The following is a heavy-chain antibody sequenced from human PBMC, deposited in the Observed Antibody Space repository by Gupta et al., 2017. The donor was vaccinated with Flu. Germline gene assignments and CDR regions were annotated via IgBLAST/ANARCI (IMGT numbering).Heavy chain of an antibody. V-gene: IGHV3-11*05. Sequence: QVQLVESGGGLVKPGGSLRLSCATSGFTFSEYYISWIRQAPGKGLEWLSYIGSSSGSTNYADSVRGRFTVSRDNAKNSLYLQMNSLRAEDTAMYYCALSVCVKKKFDFWGQGTPVTVSS. CDR2: IGSSSGST. CDR1: GFTFSEYY. CDR3: ALSVCVKKKFDF. J-gene: IGHJ4*02.